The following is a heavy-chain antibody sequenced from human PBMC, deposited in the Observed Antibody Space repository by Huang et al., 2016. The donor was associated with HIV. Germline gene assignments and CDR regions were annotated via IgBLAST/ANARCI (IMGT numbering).Heavy chain of an antibody. CDR3: ATGLGSFDY. CDR2: IRQDESEK. CDR1: GFTFSADW. D-gene: IGHD7-27*01. Sequence: EVQLVESGGGLVQPGGSLRLSCAASGFTFSADWMSWVRQAPGKGLEWVANIRQDESEKYYVDSVKGRFTISRDNAKNSLYLQMNSLRAEDTAVYYCATGLGSFDYWGQGSLVTVSS. J-gene: IGHJ4*02. V-gene: IGHV3-7*01.